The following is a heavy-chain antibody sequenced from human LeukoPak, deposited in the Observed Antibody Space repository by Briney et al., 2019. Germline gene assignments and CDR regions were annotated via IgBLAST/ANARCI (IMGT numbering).Heavy chain of an antibody. Sequence: PSETLSLTCAVYGGSFSGYYWSWIRQPPGKGLEWIGEINHSGSTNYNPSLKSRVTISVDTSKNQFSLKLSSVTAADTAVYYCARDQEISGSYDYWGQGTLVTVSS. CDR1: GGSFSGYY. D-gene: IGHD1-26*01. J-gene: IGHJ4*02. CDR2: INHSGST. V-gene: IGHV4-34*01. CDR3: ARDQEISGSYDY.